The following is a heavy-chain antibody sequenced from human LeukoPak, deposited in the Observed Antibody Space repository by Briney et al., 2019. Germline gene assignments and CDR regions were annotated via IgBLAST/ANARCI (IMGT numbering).Heavy chain of an antibody. CDR1: GFTFSSYW. CDR3: ARGRDYGSGSYLY. V-gene: IGHV3-7*01. Sequence: QPGGSLRLSCAASGFTFSSYWMSWVRQAPGKGLEWVANIKQDGSEKYYVDSVKGRFTISRDNAKNSLYLQMNSLRAEDTAVYYCARGRDYGSGSYLYWGQGTLVTVSS. D-gene: IGHD3-10*01. CDR2: IKQDGSEK. J-gene: IGHJ4*02.